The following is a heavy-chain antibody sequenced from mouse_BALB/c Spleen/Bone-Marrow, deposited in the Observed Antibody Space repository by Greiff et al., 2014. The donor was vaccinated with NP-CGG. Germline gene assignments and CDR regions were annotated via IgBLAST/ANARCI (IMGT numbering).Heavy chain of an antibody. Sequence: DVHLVESGGGLVKPGGSLKPSCAASGFTFSNFAMSWVRQTPDKRLEWVASISSGGSAYYPDSVKGRLSISRDNARDILFLQMSSLRSEDTAMYYCARGYDYDFDYWGQGTTLTVSS. CDR2: ISSGGSA. V-gene: IGHV5-6-5*01. D-gene: IGHD2-4*01. CDR1: GFTFSNFA. CDR3: ARGYDYDFDY. J-gene: IGHJ2*01.